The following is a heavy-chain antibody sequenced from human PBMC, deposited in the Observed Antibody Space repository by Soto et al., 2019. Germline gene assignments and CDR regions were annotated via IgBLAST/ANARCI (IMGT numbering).Heavy chain of an antibody. CDR3: PKGTAVAYQWFDP. CDR2: ISHDGTDR. CDR1: GFTFSSYG. D-gene: IGHD6-19*01. J-gene: IGHJ5*02. Sequence: QVELVESGGGVVQPGRSLRLSCAASGFTFSSYGMHWVRQAPGKGLEWVAAISHDGTDRYYANSVKGRFTISRDNSKNTLYLQMNSLRSEDTAIYYCPKGTAVAYQWFDPWGQGTLVTVSS. V-gene: IGHV3-30*18.